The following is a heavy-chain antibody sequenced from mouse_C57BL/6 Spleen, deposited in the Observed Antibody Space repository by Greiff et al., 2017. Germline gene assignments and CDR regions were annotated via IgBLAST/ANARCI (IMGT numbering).Heavy chain of an antibody. V-gene: IGHV1-85*01. D-gene: IGHD2-2*01. CDR2: IYPRDGST. J-gene: IGHJ2*01. Sequence: QVQLQQPGPELVKPGASVKLSCKASGYTFTSYDINWVKQRPGQGLEWIGWIYPRDGSTKYNEKFKGKATLTVDPSSSTAYMELHSLTSEDSAVYFCARSDYGYDGYYFDYWGQGTTLTVSS. CDR3: ARSDYGYDGYYFDY. CDR1: GYTFTSYD.